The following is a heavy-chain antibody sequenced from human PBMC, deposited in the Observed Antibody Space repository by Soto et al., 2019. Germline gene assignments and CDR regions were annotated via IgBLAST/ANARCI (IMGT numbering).Heavy chain of an antibody. Sequence: GGSLRLSCAASGFTFSSYSMNWVRQAPGKGLEWVSSISSSSSYIYYADSVKGRFTISRDNAKNSLYLQMNSLRAEDTAVYYCARAPVVVVAERYYYYYYMDVWGKGTTVTVSS. J-gene: IGHJ6*03. CDR3: ARAPVVVVAERYYYYYYMDV. CDR2: ISSSSSYI. CDR1: GFTFSSYS. V-gene: IGHV3-21*01. D-gene: IGHD2-15*01.